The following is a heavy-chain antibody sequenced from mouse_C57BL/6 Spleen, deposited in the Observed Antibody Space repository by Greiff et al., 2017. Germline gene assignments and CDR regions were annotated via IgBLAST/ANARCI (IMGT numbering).Heavy chain of an antibody. CDR1: GYTFTSYW. Sequence: QVQLQQPGAELVKPGASVKLSCKASGYTFTSYWMHWVKQRPGQGLEWIGMIHPNSGSTNYNEKFKSKATLTVAQSSSTVYMQLSSLTSEDSAVYYYARKYYYSSSGAMDDWGQGTTVTVSS. CDR3: ARKYYYSSSGAMDD. J-gene: IGHJ4*01. CDR2: IHPNSGST. V-gene: IGHV1-64*01. D-gene: IGHD1-1*01.